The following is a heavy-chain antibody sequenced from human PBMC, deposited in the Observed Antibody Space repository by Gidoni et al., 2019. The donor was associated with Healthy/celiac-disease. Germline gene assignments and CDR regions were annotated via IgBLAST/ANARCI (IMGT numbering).Heavy chain of an antibody. CDR3: TRCGWGYSGYDERSNWFDP. J-gene: IGHJ5*02. CDR2: IRSKANSYAT. CDR1: GFTFSDSS. Sequence: EVQLSESGGGLVQPGGSLTLSCAPSGFTFSDSSLHCFRQASGTGLEWVGRIRSKANSYATAYAASVKGRFTISRDDSKNTAYLQMNSLKTEDTAVYYCTRCGWGYSGYDERSNWFDPWGQGTLVTVSS. D-gene: IGHD5-12*01. V-gene: IGHV3-73*01.